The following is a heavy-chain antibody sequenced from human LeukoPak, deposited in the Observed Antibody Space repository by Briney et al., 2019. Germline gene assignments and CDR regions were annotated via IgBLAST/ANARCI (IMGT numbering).Heavy chain of an antibody. CDR3: SRGLESRNLGY. J-gene: IGHJ4*02. CDR1: GASFNSDDQY. Sequence: SQTLSLTCTVSGASFNSDDQYWNWIRQSPGKGLEWIGSIHPSGMLYNNPSLESRVTMSRDTSKNQFSLNLNSVTAADTAVYFCSRGLESRNLGYWGQGILVTVSS. V-gene: IGHV4-31*03. D-gene: IGHD1-1*01. CDR2: IHPSGML.